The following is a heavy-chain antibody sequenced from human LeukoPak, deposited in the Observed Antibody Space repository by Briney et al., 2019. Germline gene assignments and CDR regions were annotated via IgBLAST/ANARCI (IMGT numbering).Heavy chain of an antibody. CDR3: ATDRAWFDP. CDR1: GITFSTAW. Sequence: GGSLRLSCAASGITFSTAWMSWFRQAPGKGLEWVGRIKSKIGGATADYAAPVKDRFTISRDGSKNTLYLQMNSLKTEDTAVYYCATDRAWFDPWGQETLVTVSS. V-gene: IGHV3-15*01. J-gene: IGHJ5*02. CDR2: IKSKIGGATA. D-gene: IGHD3-10*01.